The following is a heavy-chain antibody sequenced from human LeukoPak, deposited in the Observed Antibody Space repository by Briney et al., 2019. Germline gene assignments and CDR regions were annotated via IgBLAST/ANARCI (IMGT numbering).Heavy chain of an antibody. CDR2: INPNSGDT. CDR1: GYIFTGYY. Sequence: ASVKVSCKASGYIFTGYYMHWVRQAPGQGLEWMGWINPNSGDTNYAQKFQGRVTMTRDTSISTAYMELSRLRSDDTAVYYCARVTVVAPHDAFDIWGQGTMVTVSS. D-gene: IGHD4-23*01. CDR3: ARVTVVAPHDAFDI. J-gene: IGHJ3*02. V-gene: IGHV1-2*02.